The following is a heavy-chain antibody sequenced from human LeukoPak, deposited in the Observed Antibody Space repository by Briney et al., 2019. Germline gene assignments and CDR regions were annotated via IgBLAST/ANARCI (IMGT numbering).Heavy chain of an antibody. Sequence: ASAKVSCKASGYTFTGYNMQWARQAPGQGLEWMGWINPISGGTNYAQKFQGRATIPRDASITTAYMELSRLRSDDTAVYYCARDYGSGSYYTVGYWGEGTLVTLS. D-gene: IGHD3-10*01. CDR3: ARDYGSGSYYTVGY. CDR1: GYTFTGYN. CDR2: INPISGGT. V-gene: IGHV1-2*02. J-gene: IGHJ4*02.